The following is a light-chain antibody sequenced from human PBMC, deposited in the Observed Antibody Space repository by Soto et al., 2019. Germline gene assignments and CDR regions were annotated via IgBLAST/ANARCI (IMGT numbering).Light chain of an antibody. Sequence: QSVLTQPASVSGSPGQSITISCTGTSSDVGAYSYVSWYQQHPGKAPKLMIYEVSNRPSGVSNRFSGSKSGNTASLTISGLQAEDEADYYCSSYTTSSTGVFGGGTKLTVL. CDR2: EVS. V-gene: IGLV2-14*01. J-gene: IGLJ2*01. CDR3: SSYTTSSTGV. CDR1: SSDVGAYSY.